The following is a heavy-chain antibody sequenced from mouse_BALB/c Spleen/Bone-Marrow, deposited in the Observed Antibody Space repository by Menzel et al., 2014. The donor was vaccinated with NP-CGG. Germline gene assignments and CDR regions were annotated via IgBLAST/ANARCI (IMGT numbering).Heavy chain of an antibody. Sequence: EVQLVESGAELVKPGASVKLSCTASGFNIKDTYMHWVKQRPEQGLEWIGRIDPANGNTKYDPKFQGKATITADTSSNTAYLQLSGLTSEDTAVYYCARRAARATGFAYWGQGTLVTVSA. CDR1: GFNIKDTY. D-gene: IGHD3-1*01. V-gene: IGHV14-3*02. J-gene: IGHJ3*01. CDR2: IDPANGNT. CDR3: ARRAARATGFAY.